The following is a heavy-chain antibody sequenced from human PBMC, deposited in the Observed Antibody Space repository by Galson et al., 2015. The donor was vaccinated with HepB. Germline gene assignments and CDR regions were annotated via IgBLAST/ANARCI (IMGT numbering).Heavy chain of an antibody. V-gene: IGHV4-59*01. CDR1: GGSISSDF. CDR3: ARRPGYRGAFDY. CDR2: IYHSGST. D-gene: IGHD1-26*01. Sequence: ETLSLTCTVSGGSISSDFWSWIRQPPGKGLEWIGYIYHSGSTNYNPSLKSRVTISIDTSKNQFSLKLSSVTAADTAVYYCARRPGYRGAFDYWGQGTLVTVSS. J-gene: IGHJ4*02.